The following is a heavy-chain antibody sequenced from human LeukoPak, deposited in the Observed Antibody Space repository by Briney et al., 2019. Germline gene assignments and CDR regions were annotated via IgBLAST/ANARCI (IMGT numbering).Heavy chain of an antibody. J-gene: IGHJ4*02. CDR1: GFTFSSYA. V-gene: IGHV3-23*01. D-gene: IGHD1-26*01. CDR2: ISGSGGST. CDR3: ATGKGGNYFPLDY. Sequence: GGSLRLSRAASGFTFSSYAMSWVRQAPGKGLEWVSFISGSGGSTYYTDSVQGRFTISRDNSKNTLFLQMNSLRAEDTAVYYCATGKGGNYFPLDYWGQGTLVTVSS.